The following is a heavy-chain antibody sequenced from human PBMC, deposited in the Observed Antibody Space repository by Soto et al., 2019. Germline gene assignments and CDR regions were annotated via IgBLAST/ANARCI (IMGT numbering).Heavy chain of an antibody. Sequence: QVQLVQSGAEVKKPGSSVKVSCKASGGTFGSYAISWVRQAPGQGLEWMGGIIPIPGTANYAQKFQGRVTIAADESTSTAYMELSSLRSKDTAVYYCASSQGSSTSLEIYYYYYYGMDVWGQGTTVTVSS. V-gene: IGHV1-69*01. CDR1: GGTFGSYA. J-gene: IGHJ6*02. CDR3: ASSQGSSTSLEIYYYYYYGMDV. CDR2: IIPIPGTA. D-gene: IGHD2-2*01.